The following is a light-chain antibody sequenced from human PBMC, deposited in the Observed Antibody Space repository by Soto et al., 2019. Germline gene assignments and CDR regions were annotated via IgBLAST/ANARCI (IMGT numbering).Light chain of an antibody. V-gene: IGKV3-20*01. J-gene: IGKJ4*01. CDR3: QLGVT. Sequence: EIVLTQSPGTLSLSPGERATLSCRASQSVSSSYLAGYQQKPGQAPRVLIYGASSRATGIPDRFSGSGSGTDFTLTISRLEPEDFAVYYCQLGVTFGGGNKVEIK. CDR1: QSVSSSY. CDR2: GAS.